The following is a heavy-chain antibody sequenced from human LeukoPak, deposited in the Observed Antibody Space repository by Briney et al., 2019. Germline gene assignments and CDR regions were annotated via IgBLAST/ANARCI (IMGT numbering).Heavy chain of an antibody. V-gene: IGHV3-73*01. CDR2: IRSKANSYAT. CDR3: SRLAYCGGDCHSDY. J-gene: IGHJ4*02. Sequence: PGGSLRLSCAASGFTFSGSAMHWVRQASGEGLECVGRIRSKANSYATAYAASVKGRFTISRDDSKNTAYLQMNSLKTEDTAVYYCSRLAYCGGDCHSDYWGQGTLVTVSS. CDR1: GFTFSGSA. D-gene: IGHD2-21*01.